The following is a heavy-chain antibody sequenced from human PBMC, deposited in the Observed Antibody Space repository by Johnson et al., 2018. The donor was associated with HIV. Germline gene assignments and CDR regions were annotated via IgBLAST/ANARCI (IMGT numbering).Heavy chain of an antibody. CDR1: GFTFSRYV. D-gene: IGHD2-2*01. CDR2: MSYDGSDK. Sequence: QVQLVESGGGVVQPGGSLRLTCAVSGFTFSRYVMHWVRQAPGKGLEWVAVMSYDGSDKYYADSVKGRFSISRDNSKNTLYVQMNSLTTEDTAVYFCARGFCTSSSHCDAFDLWGQGTMVTVSS. V-gene: IGHV3-30*04. J-gene: IGHJ3*01. CDR3: ARGFCTSSSHCDAFDL.